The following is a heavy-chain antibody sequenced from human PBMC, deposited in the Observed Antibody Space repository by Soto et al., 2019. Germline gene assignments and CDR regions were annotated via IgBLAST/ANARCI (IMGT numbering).Heavy chain of an antibody. J-gene: IGHJ4*02. CDR2: ISYEGSSK. D-gene: IGHD3-22*01. V-gene: IGHV3-30*18. CDR1: GFTFSSYG. CDR3: AKSGNVYDSSGYNY. Sequence: QVQLVESGGGVVQPGRSLRLSCAASGFTFSSYGMHWVRQAPGKGLEWVAVISYEGSSKYNADSVKGRCTISRDNSKNALDLQMDSQRGEDTAMYYCAKSGNVYDSSGYNYWGQGTLDTVSS.